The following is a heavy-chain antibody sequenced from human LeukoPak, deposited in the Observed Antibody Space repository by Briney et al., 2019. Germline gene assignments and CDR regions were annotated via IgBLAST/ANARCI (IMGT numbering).Heavy chain of an antibody. V-gene: IGHV3-43D*03. CDR3: VKDKYSDGFFDY. CDR2: ITWDGGST. D-gene: IGHD5-12*01. J-gene: IGHJ5*01. Sequence: GGSLRLSCAASGFTFDDYAMNWVRQRPGKGLKWVSLITWDGGSTYYADSVKGRFTISRDNNKDSLYLQMNSLRVDDTAFYYCVKDKYSDGFFDYWGHGTLVTVSS. CDR1: GFTFDDYA.